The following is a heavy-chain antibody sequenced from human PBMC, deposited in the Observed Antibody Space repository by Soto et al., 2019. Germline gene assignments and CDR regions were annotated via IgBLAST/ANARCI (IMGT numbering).Heavy chain of an antibody. CDR2: IYYSGST. CDR3: ARVHGYCSGGSCYPNWFDP. J-gene: IGHJ5*02. Sequence: SETLSLTCTVSGGSISSGGYYWSWIRQPPGKGLEWIGYIYYSGSTYYNPSLKSRVTISVDTSKNQFSLKLSSVTAADTAVYYCARVHGYCSGGSCYPNWFDPWGQGTLVTVSS. CDR1: GGSISSGGYY. V-gene: IGHV4-30-4*08. D-gene: IGHD2-15*01.